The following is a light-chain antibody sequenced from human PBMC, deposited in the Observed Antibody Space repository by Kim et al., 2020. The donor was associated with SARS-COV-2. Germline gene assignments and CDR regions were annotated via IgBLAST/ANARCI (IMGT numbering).Light chain of an antibody. CDR2: DVS. CDR3: CSYAGSSRV. CDR1: SSDVGGYNY. J-gene: IGLJ2*01. Sequence: QSALTQPRSVSGSLGQSVTISCTGTSSDVGGYNYVSWYQQHPGKAPKLMIYDVSKRPSGVPDRFSGSKSGNTASLTISGLQAEDEADYYCCSYAGSSRVFGGGTQLTVL. V-gene: IGLV2-11*01.